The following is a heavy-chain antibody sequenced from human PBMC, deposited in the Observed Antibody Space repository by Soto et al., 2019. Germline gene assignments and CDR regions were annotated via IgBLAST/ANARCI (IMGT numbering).Heavy chain of an antibody. D-gene: IGHD6-13*01. J-gene: IGHJ5*02. CDR3: AKDWGSSGWYNWFDP. CDR1: GFTFSTSG. CDR2: ILHDGGAT. Sequence: QVQLVESGGGVVQSGRSLRLSCAASGFTFSTSGMHWLRQAPGKGLEWVAMILHDGGATYYVDSVKGRFTISRDTDKNTLHLQMDSLRPEDTATYYCAKDWGSSGWYNWFDPWGQGTLVTVSS. V-gene: IGHV3-30*18.